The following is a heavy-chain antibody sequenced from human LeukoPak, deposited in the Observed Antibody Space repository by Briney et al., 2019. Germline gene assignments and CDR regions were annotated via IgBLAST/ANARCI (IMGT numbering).Heavy chain of an antibody. J-gene: IGHJ4*02. V-gene: IGHV4-61*02. CDR2: INTSGST. Sequence: SETLSLTCTVSGRSISSGSYYWTWIRQPAGNGLEWIGRINTSGSTNYNPSLKSRVTMSVDTFKNQFSLKLSSVTAADTAVYYCARSDFWSAYYNYWGQGTLVTVSS. CDR1: GRSISSGSYY. CDR3: ARSDFWSAYYNY. D-gene: IGHD3-3*01.